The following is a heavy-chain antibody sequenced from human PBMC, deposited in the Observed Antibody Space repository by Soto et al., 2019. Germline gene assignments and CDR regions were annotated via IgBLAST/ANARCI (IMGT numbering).Heavy chain of an antibody. CDR2: IWYDGSLE. V-gene: IGHV3-33*03. D-gene: IGHD3-3*01. J-gene: IGHJ4*02. CDR3: AKPSYDFWSGYYHPFDY. CDR1: GFSFSSFG. Sequence: QVQLVESGGGVVQPGRSLRLSCAASGFSFSSFGMHWVRQAPGKGLEWVAIIWYDGSLEYYADSVKGRFTISRDNSKNTRYLQMNSLRVEDTAVYYCAKPSYDFWSGYYHPFDYWGQGTLVTVSS.